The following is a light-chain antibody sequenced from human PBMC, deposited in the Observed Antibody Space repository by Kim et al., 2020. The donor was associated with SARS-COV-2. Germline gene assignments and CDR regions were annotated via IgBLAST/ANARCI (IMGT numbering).Light chain of an antibody. V-gene: IGLV1-40*01. CDR2: GNS. CDR3: QSYDSSLSAVV. Sequence: RVTISCTGSSSNIGAGYDVHWYQQLPGTAPKLLIYGNSNRPSGVPDRFSGSKSGTSASLAIIGLQAEDEADYYCQSYDSSLSAVVFGGGTKLTVL. J-gene: IGLJ2*01. CDR1: SSNIGAGYD.